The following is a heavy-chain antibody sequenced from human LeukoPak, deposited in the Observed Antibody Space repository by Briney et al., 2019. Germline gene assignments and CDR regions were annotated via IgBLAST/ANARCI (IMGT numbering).Heavy chain of an antibody. J-gene: IGHJ4*02. CDR2: IYSGGST. Sequence: GGSLILSCAASGFTVSSNYMSWVRQAPGKGLEWVSVIYSGGSTYYADSVKGRFTISRDNSKNTLYLQMNSLRAEDTAVYYCARDQRDYFDYWGQGTLVTVSS. D-gene: IGHD6-25*01. CDR3: ARDQRDYFDY. CDR1: GFTVSSNY. V-gene: IGHV3-53*01.